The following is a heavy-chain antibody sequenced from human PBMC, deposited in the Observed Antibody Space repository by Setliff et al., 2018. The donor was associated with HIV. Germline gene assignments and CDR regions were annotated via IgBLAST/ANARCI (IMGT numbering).Heavy chain of an antibody. CDR2: ISGSGGSI. CDR1: GFTFSSYA. Sequence: GSLRLSCAASGFTFSSYAMSWVRQAPGKGLEWVSAISGSGGSIGYADSVKGRFTISRDNSKNTLYLQMNSLRAEDTAVYYCAKNMVRGVIRQYYFDYWGQGTLVTVSS. J-gene: IGHJ4*02. CDR3: AKNMVRGVIRQYYFDY. D-gene: IGHD3-10*01. V-gene: IGHV3-23*01.